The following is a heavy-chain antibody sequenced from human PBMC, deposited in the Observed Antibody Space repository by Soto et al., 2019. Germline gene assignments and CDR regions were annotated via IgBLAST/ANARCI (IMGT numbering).Heavy chain of an antibody. J-gene: IGHJ6*01. D-gene: IGHD6-19*01. Sequence: PGGSLRLSCAASGFTFSSYGMHWVRQAPGKGLEWVAVISYDGSNKYYADSVKGRFTISRDNSKNTLYLQMNSLRAEDTAVYYCAKQHHSSGWYTPFSTYYYYYYGMDVWGQGTTVTVSS. V-gene: IGHV3-30*18. CDR1: GFTFSSYG. CDR2: ISYDGSNK. CDR3: AKQHHSSGWYTPFSTYYYYYYGMDV.